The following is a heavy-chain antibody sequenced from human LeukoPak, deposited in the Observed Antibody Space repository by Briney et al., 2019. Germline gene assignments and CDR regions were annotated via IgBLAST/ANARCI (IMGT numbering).Heavy chain of an antibody. D-gene: IGHD4-17*01. CDR2: ISSSSSYI. V-gene: IGHV3-21*01. Sequence: GGSLRLSCAAFGFTFSSYSMNWVRQAPGKGLEWVACISSSSSYIYYADSVKGRFTIFRDNAKNSLYLQMNSMRAEDTAMYYCARDFSTVTTAYFQHWGQGTLVTVSS. J-gene: IGHJ1*01. CDR1: GFTFSSYS. CDR3: ARDFSTVTTAYFQH.